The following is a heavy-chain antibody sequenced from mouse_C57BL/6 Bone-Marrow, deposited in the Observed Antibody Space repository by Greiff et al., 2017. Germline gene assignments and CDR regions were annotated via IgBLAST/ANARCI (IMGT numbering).Heavy chain of an antibody. CDR1: GYSFTDYN. J-gene: IGHJ4*01. CDR3: ARGYDYDYAMDY. V-gene: IGHV1-39*01. D-gene: IGHD2-4*01. Sequence: VQLQQSGPELVKPGASVKISCKASGYSFTDYNMNWVKQSNGKSLEWIGGINPNFGTTSYNQKFKGKATLTVDPSSSTAYMQLNSLTSEDSAVYYGARGYDYDYAMDYWGQGTSVTVSS. CDR2: INPNFGTT.